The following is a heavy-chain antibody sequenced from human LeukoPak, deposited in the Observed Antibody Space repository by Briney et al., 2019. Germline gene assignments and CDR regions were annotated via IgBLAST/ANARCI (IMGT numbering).Heavy chain of an antibody. CDR1: GSPFYTFP. CDR2: IVGRVVTT. J-gene: IGHJ4*02. Sequence: GGSLRPPWQASGSPFYTFPLPWARQAPGKGRGGASGIVGRVVTTQYADSVKGRFTISRDNSKKTVYLQMDILRAEDTAVYYCAKGGPVLYDSTGWPTYYFEYWGQGIPVTVSA. CDR3: AKGGPVLYDSTGWPTYYFEY. V-gene: IGHV3-23*01. D-gene: IGHD3-22*01.